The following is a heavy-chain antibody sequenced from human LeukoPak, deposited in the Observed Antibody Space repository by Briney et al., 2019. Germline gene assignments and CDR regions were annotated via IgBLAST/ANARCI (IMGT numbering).Heavy chain of an antibody. J-gene: IGHJ3*02. V-gene: IGHV4-34*01. Sequence: PSETLSLTCAVYGGSFGGYYWSWIRQPPGKGLEWIGEINHSGSTNYNPSLKSRVTISVDTSKNQFSLKLSSVTAADTAVYYCARGKRWLQWSIWGQGTMVTVSS. CDR2: INHSGST. CDR1: GGSFGGYY. D-gene: IGHD5-24*01. CDR3: ARGKRWLQWSI.